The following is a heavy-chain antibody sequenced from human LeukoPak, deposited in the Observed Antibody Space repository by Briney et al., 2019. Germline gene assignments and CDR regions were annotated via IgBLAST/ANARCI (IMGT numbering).Heavy chain of an antibody. CDR2: IYYSGST. CDR1: GGSIGSYY. D-gene: IGHD5-18*01. V-gene: IGHV4-59*08. J-gene: IGHJ4*02. CDR3: ARVGYSYGYEIDY. Sequence: SETLSLTCTVSGGSIGSYYWSWIRQPPGKGLEWVGYIYYSGSTNYNPSLKSRVTISVDTSKNQFSLKLSSVTAADTAVYYCARVGYSYGYEIDYWGQGTLVTVSS.